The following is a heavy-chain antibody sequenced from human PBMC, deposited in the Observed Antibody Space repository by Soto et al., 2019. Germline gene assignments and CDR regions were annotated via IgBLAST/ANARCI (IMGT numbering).Heavy chain of an antibody. D-gene: IGHD2-8*02. V-gene: IGHV1-69*13. CDR1: GGTFSIYG. CDR2: IIPILTTP. Sequence: ASVKVSCKASGGTFSIYGFSWVRQAPGQGPEWIGGIIPILTTPNYAQKFQGRVTIVADESTTTVYMELSSLKFEDTAVYYCATSVGIATTGEGGMDVWGKGPSGTVSS. J-gene: IGHJ6*04. CDR3: ATSVGIATTGEGGMDV.